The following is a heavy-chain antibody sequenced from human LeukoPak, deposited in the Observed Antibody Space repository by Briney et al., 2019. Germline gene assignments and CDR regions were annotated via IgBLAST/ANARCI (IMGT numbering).Heavy chain of an antibody. CDR3: ATSFLGELSSFSY. V-gene: IGHV5-51*01. D-gene: IGHD3-16*02. CDR1: GYSFTSYW. J-gene: IGHJ4*02. Sequence: GESLKISCKGSGYSFTSYWIGWVRQMPGKGLEWMGIIYPGDSDTRYSPSFRGQVTISADKSISTAYLQWSSLKASDTAMYYCATSFLGELSSFSYWGQGTLVTVSS. CDR2: IYPGDSDT.